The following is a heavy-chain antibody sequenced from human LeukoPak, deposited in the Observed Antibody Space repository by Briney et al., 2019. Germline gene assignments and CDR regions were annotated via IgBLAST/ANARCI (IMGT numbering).Heavy chain of an antibody. Sequence: GGSLRLSCAASGFTFSSYAMSWVRQAPGKGLEWVSGISGSGDSTYYADSVKGRFTISRDNSKNTLYLQMNSLRVEDTAVYYCAKDLHRTSNVKIAAAGYDYWGQGTLVTVSS. CDR3: AKDLHRTSNVKIAAAGYDY. V-gene: IGHV3-23*01. CDR1: GFTFSSYA. D-gene: IGHD6-13*01. J-gene: IGHJ4*02. CDR2: ISGSGDST.